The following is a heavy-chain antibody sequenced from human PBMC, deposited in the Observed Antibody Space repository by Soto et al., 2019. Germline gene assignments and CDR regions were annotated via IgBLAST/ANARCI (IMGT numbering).Heavy chain of an antibody. Sequence: SETLSLTCTVSGGSISSYYWSWIRQPPGKGLEWIGYIYYSGSTNYNPSLKSRVTTSVDTSKNQFSLKLSSVTAADTAVYYCARGAPAAIVYYYGMDVWGQGTTVTVSS. J-gene: IGHJ6*02. CDR3: ARGAPAAIVYYYGMDV. D-gene: IGHD2-2*02. V-gene: IGHV4-59*01. CDR1: GGSISSYY. CDR2: IYYSGST.